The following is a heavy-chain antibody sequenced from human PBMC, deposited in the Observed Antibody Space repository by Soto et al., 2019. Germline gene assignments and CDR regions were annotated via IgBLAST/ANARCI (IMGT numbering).Heavy chain of an antibody. CDR3: AKSSASPITIFGVVILY. CDR2: ISGSGGST. V-gene: IGHV3-23*01. D-gene: IGHD3-3*01. CDR1: GFTFSSYA. Sequence: EVQLLESGGGLVQPGGSLRLSCAASGFTFSSYAMSWVRQAPGKGLEWVSAISGSGGSTYYADSVKGRFTISRDNSKNTLYLQMNSLRAEDTAVYYCAKSSASPITIFGVVILYWGQGTLVTVSS. J-gene: IGHJ4*02.